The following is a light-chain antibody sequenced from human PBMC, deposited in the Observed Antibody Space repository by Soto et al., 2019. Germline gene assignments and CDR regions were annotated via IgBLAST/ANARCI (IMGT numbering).Light chain of an antibody. CDR1: QRLSASD. J-gene: IGKJ5*01. CDR2: GVS. V-gene: IGKV3-20*01. Sequence: EIVLTQSQGTLSLSPGQRANLSCRASQRLSASDIAWYQQKPGQAPKFLIYGVSSRATGIPDRFSGSGSGTDFTLTISRLEPEDFAVYHCQQYGSSPLITFGQGTRLEIK. CDR3: QQYGSSPLIT.